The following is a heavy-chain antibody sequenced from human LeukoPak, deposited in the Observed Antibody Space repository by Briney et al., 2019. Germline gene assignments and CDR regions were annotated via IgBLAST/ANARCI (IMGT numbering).Heavy chain of an antibody. CDR2: INSDGSST. CDR1: GFIFSNYG. J-gene: IGHJ4*02. D-gene: IGHD3-22*01. CDR3: ARGGLPNGGYYDY. V-gene: IGHV3-74*01. Sequence: PGGSLRLSCAASGFIFSNYGMSWVRQAPGKGLVWVSRINSDGSSTSYADSVKGRFTISRDNAKNTLYLQMNSLRAEDTAVYYCARGGLPNGGYYDYWGQGTLVTVSS.